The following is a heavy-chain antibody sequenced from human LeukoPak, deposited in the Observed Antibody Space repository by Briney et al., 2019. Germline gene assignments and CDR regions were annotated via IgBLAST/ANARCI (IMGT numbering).Heavy chain of an antibody. CDR3: AKGIAARPADWFDP. J-gene: IGHJ5*02. CDR2: IRYDGSNK. D-gene: IGHD6-6*01. Sequence: PGGSLRLSCAASGFTFSSYGMHWVRQAPGKGLEWVAFIRYDGSNKYYADSVKGRFTISGDNSKNTLYLQMNSLRAEDTAVYYCAKGIAARPADWFDPWGQGTLVTVSS. V-gene: IGHV3-30*02. CDR1: GFTFSSYG.